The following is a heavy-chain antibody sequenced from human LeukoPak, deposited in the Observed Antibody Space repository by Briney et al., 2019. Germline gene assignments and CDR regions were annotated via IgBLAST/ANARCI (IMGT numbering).Heavy chain of an antibody. J-gene: IGHJ3*02. CDR3: ARDIAAADDAFDI. D-gene: IGHD6-13*01. V-gene: IGHV4-61*02. Sequence: SETLSLTCTVSGGSISSGSYYWSWIRQPAGKGLEWIGRIYTSGSTNYNPSLKSRVTISVDTSKNQFSLKLSSVTAADTAVYYCARDIAAADDAFDIWGQGTMVTVSS. CDR2: IYTSGST. CDR1: GGSISSGSYY.